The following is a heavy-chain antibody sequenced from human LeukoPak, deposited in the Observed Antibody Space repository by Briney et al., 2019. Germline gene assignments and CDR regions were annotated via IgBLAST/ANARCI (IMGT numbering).Heavy chain of an antibody. CDR3: ARGRIWYYDIVTGRSHFDY. CDR1: GGSFSGYY. Sequence: SETLSLTCAVYGGSFSGYYWSWIRQPPGKGLEWIGEINHSGSTNYNPSLKSRVTISVDTSKNQFSLKLSSVTAADTAVYYCARGRIWYYDIVTGRSHFDYWGQGTLVTVSS. CDR2: INHSGST. D-gene: IGHD3-9*01. V-gene: IGHV4-34*01. J-gene: IGHJ4*02.